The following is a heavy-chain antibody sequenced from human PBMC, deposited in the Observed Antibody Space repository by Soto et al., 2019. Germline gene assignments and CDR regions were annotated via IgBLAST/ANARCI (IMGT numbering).Heavy chain of an antibody. CDR2: ISGSGGST. J-gene: IGHJ4*02. CDR1: GFTFSSYA. CDR3: AKDPDYDILSDTNFDY. D-gene: IGHD3-9*01. V-gene: IGHV3-23*01. Sequence: PGGSLRLSCAASGFTFSSYAMSWVRQAPGKGLDFVSAISGSGGSTFYVDSVKGRFTISRDNSMNTLYLQMNSLRAEDTAVYYCAKDPDYDILSDTNFDYWGQGTLVTVS.